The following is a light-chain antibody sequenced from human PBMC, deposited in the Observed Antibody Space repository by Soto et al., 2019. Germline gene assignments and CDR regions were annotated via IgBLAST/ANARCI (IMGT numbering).Light chain of an antibody. Sequence: QSALTQPRSPSGILRRRVTISCSGSSSNFGSNYVYWYQQLPETAPKRPNHTNNQRPSGVPDRFSGSKSGTSASLASSGLRSEDEADNYSAACDNSQSGDNVFETGTKATVL. CDR2: TNN. CDR1: SSNFGSNY. J-gene: IGLJ1*01. CDR3: AACDNSQSGDNV. V-gene: IGLV1-47*01.